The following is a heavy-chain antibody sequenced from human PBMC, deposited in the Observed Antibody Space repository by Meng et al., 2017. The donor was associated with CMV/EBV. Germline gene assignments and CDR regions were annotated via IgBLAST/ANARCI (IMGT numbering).Heavy chain of an antibody. Sequence: SETLSLTCTVSGGSISSYYWSWIRQPPGKGLEWMGYIYYSGSTNYNPSLKSRITISVDTSKNQFSLKLSSVTAADTAVYYCARVVDPGDLCGMDVWGQGTTVTVSS. CDR2: IYYSGST. CDR1: GGSISSYY. D-gene: IGHD3-16*01. V-gene: IGHV4-59*01. CDR3: ARVVDPGDLCGMDV. J-gene: IGHJ6*02.